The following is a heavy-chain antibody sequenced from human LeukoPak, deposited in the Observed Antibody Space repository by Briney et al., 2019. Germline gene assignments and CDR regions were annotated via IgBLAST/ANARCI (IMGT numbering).Heavy chain of an antibody. V-gene: IGHV4-39*07. J-gene: IGHJ4*02. CDR2: IYYSGST. CDR3: ARLHFSGSYYARGGYFDY. D-gene: IGHD1-26*01. CDR1: GGSISSSSYY. Sequence: SETLSLTCTVSGGSISSSSYYWGWIRQPPGKGLEWIGSIYYSGSTYYNPSLKSRVTISVDTSKNQFSLKLSSVTAADTAVYYCARLHFSGSYYARGGYFDYWGQGTLVTVSS.